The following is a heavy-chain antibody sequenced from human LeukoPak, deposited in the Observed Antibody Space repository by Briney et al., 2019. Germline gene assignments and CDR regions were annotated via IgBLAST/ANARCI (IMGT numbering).Heavy chain of an antibody. CDR3: VRGGIRVSGIDAFDI. Sequence: GGSLRLSCAASGFTFSNYDMHWVRQAPGRGLEWVSALCIGGDTYYLDSVKGRFTISRENAQNSLYLQMNSLTDGDTAVYYCVRGGIRVSGIDAFDIWGQGTMVSVSS. CDR1: GFTFSNYD. J-gene: IGHJ3*02. CDR2: LCIGGDT. V-gene: IGHV3-13*01. D-gene: IGHD2-21*01.